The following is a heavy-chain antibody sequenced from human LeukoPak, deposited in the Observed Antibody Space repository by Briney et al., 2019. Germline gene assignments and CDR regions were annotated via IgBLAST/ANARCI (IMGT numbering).Heavy chain of an antibody. CDR1: GGSLSSYY. J-gene: IGHJ4*02. V-gene: IGHV4-59*01. Sequence: SETLSLTCTVSGGSLSSYYGSWLRQPPGKGREWIGYIYYSGTTNYNPSLKSRVTISVDTSKNQFSLKLSSVTAADTAVYYCARGVYIAAAQYGYWGQGTLVTVSS. CDR2: IYYSGTT. D-gene: IGHD6-13*01. CDR3: ARGVYIAAAQYGY.